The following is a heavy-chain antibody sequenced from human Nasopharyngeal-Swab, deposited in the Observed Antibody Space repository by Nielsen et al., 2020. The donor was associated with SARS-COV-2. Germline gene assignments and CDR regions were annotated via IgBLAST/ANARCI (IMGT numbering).Heavy chain of an antibody. J-gene: IGHJ6*02. Sequence: ASVKVSCKASGYTFTSYDINWVRQATGQGLEWMGWMNPNSGNTGYAQKFQGRVTMTRNTSISTAYMELSSLRSEDTAVYYCARDWSIAVAGYYYCGMDVWGQGTTVTVSS. CDR1: GYTFTSYD. CDR3: ARDWSIAVAGYYYCGMDV. V-gene: IGHV1-8*01. CDR2: MNPNSGNT. D-gene: IGHD6-19*01.